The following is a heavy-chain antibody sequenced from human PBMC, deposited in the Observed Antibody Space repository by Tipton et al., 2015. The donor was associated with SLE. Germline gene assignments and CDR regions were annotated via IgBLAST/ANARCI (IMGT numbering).Heavy chain of an antibody. J-gene: IGHJ6*03. D-gene: IGHD2-15*01. CDR1: GGSVTSGGFY. V-gene: IGHV4-31*11. Sequence: TLSLTCAVSGGSVTSGGFYWSWVRQLPGKGLEWIGYIYYSGSAHYNPSLKSRVAISIDTSKNQFSLNLTSVTAADTAVYFCASPKKCVGGSCYYYYYYMDVWGKGTTVTVSS. CDR2: IYYSGSA. CDR3: ASPKKCVGGSCYYYYYYMDV.